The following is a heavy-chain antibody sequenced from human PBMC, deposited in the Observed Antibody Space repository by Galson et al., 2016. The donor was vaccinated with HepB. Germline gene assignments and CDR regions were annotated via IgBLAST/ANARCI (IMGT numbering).Heavy chain of an antibody. V-gene: IGHV3-64D*06. CDR1: GFTFSGSA. Sequence: SLRLSCAASGFTFSGSAMHWVRQIPGKRLEFVSAITSLGGSTFYADSVKGRFTISRDNSKNTLYLQMTTLRPEDTALYYCVKGYYDILTGLDYWGQGTLVTVSS. CDR3: VKGYYDILTGLDY. D-gene: IGHD3-9*01. J-gene: IGHJ4*02. CDR2: ITSLGGST.